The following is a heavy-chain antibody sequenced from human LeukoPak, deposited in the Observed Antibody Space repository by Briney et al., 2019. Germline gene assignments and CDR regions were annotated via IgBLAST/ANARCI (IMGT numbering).Heavy chain of an antibody. CDR2: IYSSGHT. CDR1: GGSISTYY. D-gene: IGHD6-13*01. CDR3: ARGVYIAAAQYAY. V-gene: IGHV4-59*12. J-gene: IGHJ4*02. Sequence: SETLSLTCTVSGGSISTYYWSWIRQPPGKGLEWIAYIYSSGHTNYNPSLRGRVTISVDTSKNQFSLKVNSVTAADTAVYYCARGVYIAAAQYAYWGQGTLVTVSS.